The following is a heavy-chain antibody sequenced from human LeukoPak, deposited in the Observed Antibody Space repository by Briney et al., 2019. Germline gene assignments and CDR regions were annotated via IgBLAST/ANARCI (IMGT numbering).Heavy chain of an antibody. CDR2: IYTSGST. CDR3: ARDYYNWFHP. Sequence: SETLSLTCTVSGGSISSGSYYWSWIRQPAGKELEWIGRIYTSGSTNYNPSLKSRVTISVDTSKNQFSLKLSSVTAADTAVYYCARDYYNWFHPWGQGTLVTVSS. D-gene: IGHD3-10*01. CDR1: GGSISSGSYY. J-gene: IGHJ5*02. V-gene: IGHV4-61*02.